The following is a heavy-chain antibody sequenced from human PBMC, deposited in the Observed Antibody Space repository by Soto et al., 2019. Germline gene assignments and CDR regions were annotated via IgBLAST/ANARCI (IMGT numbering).Heavy chain of an antibody. Sequence: QVQLQESGPGLVKPSETLSLTCTVSGGSISSYYWNWIRQPPGKGLEWIGSIYYSGSTIYNPSLKSRGTISVDTSKNQFSLKLSSVTAADTAVYYCARNDDGDYGLGHWGQGTLVTVSS. CDR3: ARNDDGDYGLGH. D-gene: IGHD4-17*01. J-gene: IGHJ4*02. V-gene: IGHV4-59*08. CDR1: GGSISSYY. CDR2: IYYSGST.